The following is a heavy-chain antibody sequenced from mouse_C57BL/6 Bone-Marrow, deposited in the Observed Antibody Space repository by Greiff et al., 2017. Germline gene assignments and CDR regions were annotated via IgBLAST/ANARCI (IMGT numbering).Heavy chain of an antibody. CDR2: IYPRSGHT. CDR1: GYTFTSYG. J-gene: IGHJ4*01. V-gene: IGHV1-81*01. CDR3: ASGYDGSSPLCYTMDY. D-gene: IGHD1-1*01. Sequence: VQLVESGAELARPGASVKLSCKASGYTFTSYGISWVKQRTGQGLEWIGEIYPRSGHTYYNEKFKGKATLTADKSSSTAYMELRSLTSEDSAVYFCASGYDGSSPLCYTMDYWGQETSLTVSS.